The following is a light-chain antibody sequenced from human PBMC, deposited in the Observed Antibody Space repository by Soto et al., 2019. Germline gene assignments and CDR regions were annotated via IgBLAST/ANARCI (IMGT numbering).Light chain of an antibody. J-gene: IGLJ2*01. CDR2: EVS. CDR3: SSYAGSNNFVL. CDR1: SSDVGGYNY. V-gene: IGLV2-8*01. Sequence: QSALTQPPSASGSPGQSVTISCTGASSDVGGYNYVSWYQQHPGEAPKFLIYEVSKRPSGVPDRFSGSKSGNTASLTVSGLQAEDEADYYCSSYAGSNNFVLFGGETKLTVL.